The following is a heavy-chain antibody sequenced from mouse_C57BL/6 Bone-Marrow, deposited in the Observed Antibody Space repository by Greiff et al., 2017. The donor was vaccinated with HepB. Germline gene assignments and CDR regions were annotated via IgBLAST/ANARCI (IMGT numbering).Heavy chain of an antibody. D-gene: IGHD1-1*01. J-gene: IGHJ3*01. CDR2: ISSGSSTI. CDR3: ARHYYGSSYDAY. CDR1: GFTFSDYG. V-gene: IGHV5-17*01. Sequence: EVKLVESGGGLVKPGGSLKLSCAASGFTFSDYGMHWVRQAPEKGLEWVAYISSGSSTIYYADTVKGRFTISRDNAKNTLFLQMTSLRSEDTAMYYCARHYYGSSYDAYWGQGTLVTVSA.